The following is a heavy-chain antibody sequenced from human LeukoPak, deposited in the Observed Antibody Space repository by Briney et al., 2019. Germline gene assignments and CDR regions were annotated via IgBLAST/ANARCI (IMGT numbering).Heavy chain of an antibody. J-gene: IGHJ6*04. CDR3: ARSAREYEVMDV. V-gene: IGHV3-21*01. CDR2: ISSSSSYI. Sequence: GGSLRLSCAASGFTFSSYSMNWVRQAPGKGLEWVSSISSSSSYIYYADSVKGRFTISRDNAKNSLYLQMNSLRAEDTAVYYCARSAREYEVMDVWAKGPRSPSPQ. D-gene: IGHD2-2*01. CDR1: GFTFSSYS.